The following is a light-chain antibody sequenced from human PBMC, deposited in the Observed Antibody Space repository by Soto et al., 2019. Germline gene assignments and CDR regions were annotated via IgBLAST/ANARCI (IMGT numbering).Light chain of an antibody. V-gene: IGKV3-11*01. CDR2: DAS. CDR3: QQYNNWPPGT. J-gene: IGKJ1*01. Sequence: EIVLTQSPATLSLSPGERATLSCRASQSVSSYLAWYQQKPGQAPRLLIYDASNRATGIPARFSGSGSGTDFTLTISSLEPEDFAVYYCQQYNNWPPGTFGQGTKVEIK. CDR1: QSVSSY.